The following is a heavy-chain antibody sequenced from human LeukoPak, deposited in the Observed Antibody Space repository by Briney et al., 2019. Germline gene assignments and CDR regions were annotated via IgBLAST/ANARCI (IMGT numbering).Heavy chain of an antibody. J-gene: IGHJ4*02. V-gene: IGHV4-59*01. D-gene: IGHD6-13*01. CDR3: ARVNIAAAGHFDY. Sequence: SETLSLTCTVSGGSISSYYWSWIRQPPGKGLEWIGYIYYSGSTNYNPSLKSRVTISVDTSKNQFSLKLSCVTAADTAVYYCARVNIAAAGHFDYWGQGTLVTVSS. CDR1: GGSISSYY. CDR2: IYYSGST.